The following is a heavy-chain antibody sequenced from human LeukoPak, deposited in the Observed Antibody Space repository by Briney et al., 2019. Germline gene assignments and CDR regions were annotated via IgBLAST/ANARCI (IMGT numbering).Heavy chain of an antibody. J-gene: IGHJ4*02. CDR2: ISGSGGST. CDR3: AKDFKSMVRGVING. V-gene: IGHV3-23*01. D-gene: IGHD3-10*01. CDR1: GFTFSSYA. Sequence: GGSLRLSCTASGFTFSSYAMSWVRQAPGKGLEWVSAISGSGGSTYYADSVKGRFTISRDNSKNTLYLQMNSLRAEDTAVYYCAKDFKSMVRGVINGWGQGTLVTVSS.